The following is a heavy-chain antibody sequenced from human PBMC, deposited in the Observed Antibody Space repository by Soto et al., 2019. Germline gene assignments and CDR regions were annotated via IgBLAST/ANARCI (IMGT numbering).Heavy chain of an antibody. V-gene: IGHV3-23*01. J-gene: IGHJ4*02. D-gene: IGHD3-9*01. CDR2: ISGSGGSA. CDR1: AFTFSSYA. Sequence: GGSLILSCAASAFTFSSYAMSWVRQSPGKGLEWVSTISGSGGSAYYADSMKGRFTISRDNSKNTLYLQMNSLRAEDTAVYYCANPPTYYDILAGYYSRPFYDYWGQGTLVTVSS. CDR3: ANPPTYYDILAGYYSRPFYDY.